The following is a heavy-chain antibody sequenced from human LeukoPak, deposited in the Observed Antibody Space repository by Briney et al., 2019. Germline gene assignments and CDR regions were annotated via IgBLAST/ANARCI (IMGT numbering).Heavy chain of an antibody. CDR2: IKQDGSEK. J-gene: IGHJ4*02. CDR3: ARQGYCSSTSCYRFDY. Sequence: GGSLRLSCVVSGSTFRSNWMTWVRQAPGKGLEWVANIKQDGSEKHYANSVKGRFTISRDNSKNSLFLQMNSLRAEDTAVYYCARQGYCSSTSCYRFDYWGQGTLVTVSS. V-gene: IGHV3-7*01. D-gene: IGHD2-2*01. CDR1: GSTFRSNW.